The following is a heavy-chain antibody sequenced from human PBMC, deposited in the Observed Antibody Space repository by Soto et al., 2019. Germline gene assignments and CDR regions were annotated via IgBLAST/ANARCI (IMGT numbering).Heavy chain of an antibody. Sequence: QVQLVQSGAEVKKPGSSVKVSCKASGGGFNSYAFSWVRQAPGQGLEWMGALIPSFGTANYAQKFQGRVTISEDESTTTVYRDRRSLTRVDTAMSFCARAGECSGGSCYSFILDYWGQGTQVTVSS. V-gene: IGHV1-69*01. J-gene: IGHJ4*02. CDR2: LIPSFGTA. D-gene: IGHD2-15*01. CDR1: GGGFNSYA. CDR3: ARAGECSGGSCYSFILDY.